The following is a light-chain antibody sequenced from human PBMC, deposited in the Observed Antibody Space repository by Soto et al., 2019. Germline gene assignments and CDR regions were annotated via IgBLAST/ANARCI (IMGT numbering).Light chain of an antibody. Sequence: QSALTQPASVSGSPGQSINISCTGTSSDVGTFDVVSWYQQHPGKAPKLMIYEVTKRPSGFSNRFSGSKSGNTASLTISGLQAEDEADYYCCSYAGRSTLIFGGGTKLTVL. V-gene: IGLV2-23*02. CDR1: SSDVGTFDV. CDR3: CSYAGRSTLI. CDR2: EVT. J-gene: IGLJ2*01.